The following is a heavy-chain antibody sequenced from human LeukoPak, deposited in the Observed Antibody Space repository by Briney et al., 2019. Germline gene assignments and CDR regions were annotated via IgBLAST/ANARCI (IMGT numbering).Heavy chain of an antibody. CDR3: ARLKGGATPFDY. J-gene: IGHJ4*02. D-gene: IGHD5-12*01. Sequence: GGSLRLSCAASGFTFSSYGMHWVRQAPGKGLEWVAVIWYDGSNKYYADSVKGRFTISRDNSKNTLYLQTNSLRAEDTAVYYCARLKGGATPFDYWGQGTLVTVSS. CDR1: GFTFSSYG. CDR2: IWYDGSNK. V-gene: IGHV3-33*01.